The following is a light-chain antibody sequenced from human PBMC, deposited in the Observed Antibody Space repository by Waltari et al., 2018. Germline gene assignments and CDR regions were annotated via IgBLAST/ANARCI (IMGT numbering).Light chain of an antibody. V-gene: IGLV2-14*03. Sequence: QSALTQPASVSGSPGQSVTISCPGTSRDVGSYNYVSWYQQHPGKAPKLMIYDVSNRPSGVSNRFSGSKSGNTASLTISGLQAEDEADYYCSSYTSSSTVIFGGGTNLTVL. CDR2: DVS. J-gene: IGLJ2*01. CDR3: SSYTSSSTVI. CDR1: SRDVGSYNY.